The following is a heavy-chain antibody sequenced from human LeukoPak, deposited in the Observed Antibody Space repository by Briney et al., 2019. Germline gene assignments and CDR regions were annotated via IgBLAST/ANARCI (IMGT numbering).Heavy chain of an antibody. D-gene: IGHD6-19*01. V-gene: IGHV1-2*06. J-gene: IGHJ4*02. CDR2: INPNSGDT. CDR1: GYTFTGYY. CDR3: ARMAYSSGWNYFDY. Sequence: ASVKVSCKASGYTFTGYYMHWVRQAPGQGLEWMGRINPNSGDTNYAQKFQGRVTMTRDTSISTAYMELSRLRSDDTAVYYCARMAYSSGWNYFDYWGQGTLVTVSS.